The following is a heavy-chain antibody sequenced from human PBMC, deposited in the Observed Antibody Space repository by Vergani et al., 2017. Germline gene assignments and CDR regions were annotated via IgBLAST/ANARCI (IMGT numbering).Heavy chain of an antibody. D-gene: IGHD6-19*01. CDR1: DGSISSGIYY. CDR3: ARESSGCHGGVDY. Sequence: QLQLQESGPGLVKPSQTLSLTCTVSDGSISSGIYYWSWIRQPAGKGLEWIGRIYTSGSTIYNPSLKSRVTLSVDTSKNQFSLKLSSVTAADTAVYYCARESSGCHGGVDYWGQGTLVTVSS. CDR2: IYTSGST. J-gene: IGHJ4*02. V-gene: IGHV4-61*02.